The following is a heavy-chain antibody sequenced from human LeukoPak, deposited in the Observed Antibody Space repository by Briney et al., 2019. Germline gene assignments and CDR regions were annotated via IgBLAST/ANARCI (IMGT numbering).Heavy chain of an antibody. Sequence: GGSLRLSCAASGFTFSSYAMHWVRQAPGKGLEWVAVISYDGSNKYYADSVKGRFTVSRDNSKNTLYLQMNSLRAEDTAVYYCARVTTVTTLGYFDYWGQGTLVTVSS. V-gene: IGHV3-30*04. CDR3: ARVTTVTTLGYFDY. CDR1: GFTFSSYA. J-gene: IGHJ4*02. D-gene: IGHD4-17*01. CDR2: ISYDGSNK.